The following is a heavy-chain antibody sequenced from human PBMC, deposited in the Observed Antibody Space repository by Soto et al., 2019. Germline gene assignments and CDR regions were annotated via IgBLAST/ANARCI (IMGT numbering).Heavy chain of an antibody. Sequence: TLSLTCTVSGGSILNGGHYWTWIRQPPGKALEWLARIDWEDTKLYSTSLKTRLTISKDTSKNQVVLTMTNVDPADTGTYYCARAFYGMDVWGQGTTVTFSS. CDR1: GGSILNGGHY. CDR2: IDWEDTK. V-gene: IGHV2-70*16. J-gene: IGHJ6*02. CDR3: ARAFYGMDV.